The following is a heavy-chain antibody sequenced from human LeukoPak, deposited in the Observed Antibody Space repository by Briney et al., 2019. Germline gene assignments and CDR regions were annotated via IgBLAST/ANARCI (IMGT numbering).Heavy chain of an antibody. V-gene: IGHV3-21*01. CDR2: ISRSSSYI. D-gene: IGHD2-15*01. Sequence: PGGSLRLSCAASGFTFSSYSMNWVRQAPGKGLEWVSSISRSSSYIYYADSVKGRFTISRDNAKNSLYLQMNSLRAEDTAVYYCARVARRYCSGGSCYSDYWAREPWSPSPQ. CDR1: GFTFSSYS. J-gene: IGHJ4*02. CDR3: ARVARRYCSGGSCYSDY.